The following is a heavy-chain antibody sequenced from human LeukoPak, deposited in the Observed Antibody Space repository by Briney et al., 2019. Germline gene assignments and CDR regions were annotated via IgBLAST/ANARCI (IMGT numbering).Heavy chain of an antibody. D-gene: IGHD2-2*02. CDR3: ARLNPLGQDCTGNNCYTLHYFDY. Sequence: PSETLSLTCTVSGGSITSSTYYWGWVRQPPGKGLEWIGTMYNSGTTYYNASLRSRVTISVDTSKNQFSLRLSSVTAADTAAYYCARLNPLGQDCTGNNCYTLHYFDYWGQGTLVTVSS. V-gene: IGHV4-39*01. J-gene: IGHJ4*02. CDR1: GGSITSSTYY. CDR2: MYNSGTT.